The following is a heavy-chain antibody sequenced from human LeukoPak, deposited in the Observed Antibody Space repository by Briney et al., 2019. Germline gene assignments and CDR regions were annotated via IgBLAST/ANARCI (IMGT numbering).Heavy chain of an antibody. CDR1: GFTFSSYA. V-gene: IGHV3-30*04. Sequence: GRSLRLSCAASGFTFSSYAMHWVRQAPGKGLEWVAVISYDGSNKYYADSVKGRFTISRDNSKNTLCLQMNSLRAEDTAVYYCARDSGPAVGPPGWFDPWGQGTLVTVSS. D-gene: IGHD6-19*01. CDR3: ARDSGPAVGPPGWFDP. CDR2: ISYDGSNK. J-gene: IGHJ5*02.